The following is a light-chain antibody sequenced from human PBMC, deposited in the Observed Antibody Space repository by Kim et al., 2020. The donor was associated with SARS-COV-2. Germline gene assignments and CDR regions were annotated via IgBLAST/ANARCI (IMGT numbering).Light chain of an antibody. V-gene: IGKV3-15*01. CDR3: QQYSHWPPYT. CDR2: GAS. CDR1: QSVDSN. Sequence: VSPGERVTLSCRASQSVDSNLAWYQQRPGQPPRLLIYGASTRATDIPARFSGSGSGTEFTLIISSLQSEDFAVYYCQQYSHWPPYTFGQGTKLEIK. J-gene: IGKJ2*01.